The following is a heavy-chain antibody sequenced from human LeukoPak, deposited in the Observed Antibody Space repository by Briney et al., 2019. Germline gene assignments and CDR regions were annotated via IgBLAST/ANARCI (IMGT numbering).Heavy chain of an antibody. Sequence: NPSETLSLTCTVSGGSISSGGYYWSWIRQHPGKGLEWIGYIYYSGSTYYNPSLKSRVTISVDTSKNQFSLKLSSVTAADTAVYYCARDIYYYDSSGYGSKYAFDIWGQGTMVTVSS. J-gene: IGHJ3*02. V-gene: IGHV4-31*03. CDR2: IYYSGST. D-gene: IGHD3-22*01. CDR1: GGSISSGGYY. CDR3: ARDIYYYDSSGYGSKYAFDI.